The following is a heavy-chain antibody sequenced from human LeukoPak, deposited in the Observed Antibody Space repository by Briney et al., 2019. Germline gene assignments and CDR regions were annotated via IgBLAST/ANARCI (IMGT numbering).Heavy chain of an antibody. J-gene: IGHJ4*02. CDR2: MNPNSGNT. CDR3: ARDESERIRAAAGVDY. Sequence: ASVKVSCKASGYTFTSYDINWVRQATGQGLEWMGWMNPNSGNTGYAQKFQGRVTMTRNTSISTAYMELSSLRSEDTAVYYCARDESERIRAAAGVDYWGQGTLVTVSS. D-gene: IGHD6-13*01. V-gene: IGHV1-8*01. CDR1: GYTFTSYD.